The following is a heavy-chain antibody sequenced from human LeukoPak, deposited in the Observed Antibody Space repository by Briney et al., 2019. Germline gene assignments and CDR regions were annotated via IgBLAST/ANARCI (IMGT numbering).Heavy chain of an antibody. V-gene: IGHV3-11*04. CDR3: ARDYYGSGSYYDGMDV. CDR1: GLTFSKAW. CDR2: ISSSGSTI. Sequence: GGSLRLSCAASGLTFSKAWMSWARQAPGKGLEWVSYISSSGSTIYYADSVKGRFTSSRDNAKNSLYLQMNSLRAEDTAVYYCARDYYGSGSYYDGMDVWGQGTTVTVSS. J-gene: IGHJ6*02. D-gene: IGHD3-10*01.